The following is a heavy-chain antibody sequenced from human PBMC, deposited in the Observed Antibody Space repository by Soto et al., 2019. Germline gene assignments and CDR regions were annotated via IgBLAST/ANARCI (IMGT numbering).Heavy chain of an antibody. V-gene: IGHV3-74*01. Sequence: GGSLRLSCAASGFTFSNDWMHWVRQAPGKGLEWVSRINADGRSTHYADSVRGRFTISRDNAKNTLFLQLNSLRVEDTAIYYCIKVSTRGVGVPRFYFDSWGQGTLVTVSS. CDR1: GFTFSNDW. J-gene: IGHJ4*02. CDR3: IKVSTRGVGVPRFYFDS. CDR2: INADGRST.